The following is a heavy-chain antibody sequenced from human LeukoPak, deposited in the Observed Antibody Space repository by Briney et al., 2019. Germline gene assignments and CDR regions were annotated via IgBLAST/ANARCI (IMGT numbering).Heavy chain of an antibody. CDR3: ARHSCYDS. CDR2: IYAGDSST. D-gene: IGHD3-16*01. Sequence: GESLKISCKGSGFTFNTYSFAWVRQMPGKGLEWMGVIYAGDSSTRYSPSFQGQVTISVDKSISTAYLQWNGLKASDSAIYYCARHSCYDSWGQGTLVTVSS. CDR1: GFTFNTYS. V-gene: IGHV5-51*01. J-gene: IGHJ4*02.